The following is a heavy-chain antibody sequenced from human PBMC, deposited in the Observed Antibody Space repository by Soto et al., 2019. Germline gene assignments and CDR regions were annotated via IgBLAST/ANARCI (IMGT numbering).Heavy chain of an antibody. D-gene: IGHD6-19*01. J-gene: IGHJ4*02. Sequence: VASVKVSCKASGYTFTSYDINWVRQATGQGLEWMGWMNPNSGNTGYAQKFQGRVTMTRNTSISTAYMELSSLRSEDTAVYYCARGTAVAGTPDYWGQGTLVTVSS. CDR3: ARGTAVAGTPDY. V-gene: IGHV1-8*01. CDR2: MNPNSGNT. CDR1: GYTFTSYD.